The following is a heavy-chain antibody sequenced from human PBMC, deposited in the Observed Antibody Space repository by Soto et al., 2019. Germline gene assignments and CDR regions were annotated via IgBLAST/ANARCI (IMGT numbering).Heavy chain of an antibody. J-gene: IGHJ6*02. CDR2: INPSGGST. CDR1: GYTFTNYY. D-gene: IGHD3-22*01. V-gene: IGHV1-46*01. Sequence: ASVKVSCKASGYTFTNYYMHWVRQAPGQGLEWMGMINPSGGSTTYAQKFQDRVAMTRETSTSTVYMELSSLRSEDTAVYYCARDKWKQMVITYDYGMDVWGQGTTVTVSS. CDR3: ARDKWKQMVITYDYGMDV.